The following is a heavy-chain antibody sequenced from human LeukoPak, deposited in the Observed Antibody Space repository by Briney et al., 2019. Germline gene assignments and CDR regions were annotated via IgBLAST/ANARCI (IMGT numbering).Heavy chain of an antibody. D-gene: IGHD2-8*02. Sequence: PGGSLRLSCAASGFTLSGYWMHWVRQAPGEGLVWVSRIDPDGITTNYAASVKGRFTTSRDNARNTLYLQMNSLTAEDTALYYCTRVQAGRSGLMDVWGRGTTVTVSS. J-gene: IGHJ6*02. CDR1: GFTLSGYW. V-gene: IGHV3-74*01. CDR2: IDPDGITT. CDR3: TRVQAGRSGLMDV.